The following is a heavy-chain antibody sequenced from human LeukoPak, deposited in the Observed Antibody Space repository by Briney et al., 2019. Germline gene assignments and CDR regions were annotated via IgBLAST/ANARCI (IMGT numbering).Heavy chain of an antibody. CDR3: AKSRGIGDSSGYYFRTYYFDY. V-gene: IGHV3-23*01. CDR2: ISGSGRST. CDR1: GFTFSSYA. Sequence: GGSLRVSCAASGFTFSSYAMSWVRQAPGKGLEWVSAISGSGRSTYYADSVKGRFTISRDNSKNTLYLQMNSLRAEDTAVYYCAKSRGIGDSSGYYFRTYYFDYWGQGTLVTVSS. J-gene: IGHJ4*02. D-gene: IGHD3-22*01.